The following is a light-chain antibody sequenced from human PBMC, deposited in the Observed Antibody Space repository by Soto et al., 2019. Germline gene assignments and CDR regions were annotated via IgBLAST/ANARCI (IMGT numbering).Light chain of an antibody. J-gene: IGKJ1*01. CDR3: QQRSNWPIT. V-gene: IGKV3-11*01. CDR2: DAS. Sequence: SLSLSPGEIATLSCRASQSVSSYLAWYQQKPGQAPRPLIYDASNRATGIPARFSGSGSGTDFTLTISSLEPEDFAVYYCQQRSNWPITFGQGAKVDIK. CDR1: QSVSSY.